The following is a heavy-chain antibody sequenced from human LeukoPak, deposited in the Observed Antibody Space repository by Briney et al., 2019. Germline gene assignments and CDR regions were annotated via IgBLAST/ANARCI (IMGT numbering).Heavy chain of an antibody. CDR2: IGTAGDT. CDR3: ARQAYGDYYFDY. D-gene: IGHD4-17*01. Sequence: PGGSLRLSCAASGFTFSSYDMHWVRQATGKGLEWVSAIGTAGDTYYPGSVKGRFTISRENAKNSLYLQMNSLRAGDTAVYYCARQAYGDYYFDYWGQGTLVTVSS. J-gene: IGHJ4*02. CDR1: GFTFSSYD. V-gene: IGHV3-13*01.